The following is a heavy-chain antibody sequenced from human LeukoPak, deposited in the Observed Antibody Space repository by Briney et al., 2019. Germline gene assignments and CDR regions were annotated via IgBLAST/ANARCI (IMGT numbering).Heavy chain of an antibody. CDR1: GGSISSGSYY. D-gene: IGHD6-6*01. CDR2: IYTSGST. Sequence: SQTLSLTCTVSGGSISSGSYYWSWIRQPAGKGLEWIGRIYTSGSTNYNPSLKSRVTISVDTSKNQFSLKLSSVTAADTAVYYCARDDTVIAARPTYYYYMDVWGKGTTVTVSS. CDR3: ARDDTVIAARPTYYYYMDV. J-gene: IGHJ6*03. V-gene: IGHV4-61*02.